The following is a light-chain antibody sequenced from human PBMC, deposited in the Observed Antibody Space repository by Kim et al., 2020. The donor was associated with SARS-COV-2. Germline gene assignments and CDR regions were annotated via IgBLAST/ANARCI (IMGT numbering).Light chain of an antibody. V-gene: IGKV3-20*01. CDR3: QQYGSSWT. J-gene: IGKJ1*01. CDR2: EAS. CDR1: QSVYSDY. Sequence: EIVLTQSPGTLCLSPGDRATLSCRASQSVYSDYLAWYQQKPGQAPRLLIHEASIRATGIPDRFSGSGSGTDFTLTIRRLQPEDFAVYCYQQYGSSWTFGEGTKVDIK.